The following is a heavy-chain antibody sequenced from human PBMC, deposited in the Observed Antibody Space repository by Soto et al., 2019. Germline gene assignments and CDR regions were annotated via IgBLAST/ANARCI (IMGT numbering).Heavy chain of an antibody. D-gene: IGHD3-16*01. V-gene: IGHV3-30*03. J-gene: IGHJ4*02. Sequence: QVQLVESGGGVVQPGRSLRLSCAASGFTFSSYGMHWVRQAPGKGLEWVAVISYDGSNKYYADSVKGRFTISRDNSKNTLYLQMNSLRAEDTAVYYCAPGLGYWGQGTLVTVSS. CDR1: GFTFSSYG. CDR2: ISYDGSNK. CDR3: APGLGY.